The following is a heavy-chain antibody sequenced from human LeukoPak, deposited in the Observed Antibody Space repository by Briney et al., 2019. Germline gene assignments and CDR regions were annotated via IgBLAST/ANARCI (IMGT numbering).Heavy chain of an antibody. V-gene: IGHV1-2*02. CDR1: GYTLTGYY. Sequence: SVKVSCKTSGYTLTGYYMHWVRQAPGQGLEWMGWINPNNGGTNYAQKFQGRVTMTRDTSISTAYMELSRLRSDDTAVYYCAIVVVVPAAKDYYYYMDVWGKGTTVTVSS. CDR2: INPNNGGT. J-gene: IGHJ6*03. D-gene: IGHD2-2*01. CDR3: AIVVVVPAAKDYYYYMDV.